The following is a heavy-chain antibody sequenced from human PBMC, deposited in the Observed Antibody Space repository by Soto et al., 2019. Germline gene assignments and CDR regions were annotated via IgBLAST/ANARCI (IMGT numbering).Heavy chain of an antibody. CDR2: TYYRSRWYS. CDR3: ARSEEDSDYYYYGMDV. Sequence: PSQTLSLTCVGSGDTVSSNSVAWNWVRPSPSRGLEWLGRTYYRSRWYSDYAVSVRSRIDINADTSKNQVSLQLNSGTPEDTAVYYCARSEEDSDYYYYGMDVWGQGTTVTVSS. V-gene: IGHV6-1*01. D-gene: IGHD2-15*01. CDR1: GDTVSSNSVA. J-gene: IGHJ6*02.